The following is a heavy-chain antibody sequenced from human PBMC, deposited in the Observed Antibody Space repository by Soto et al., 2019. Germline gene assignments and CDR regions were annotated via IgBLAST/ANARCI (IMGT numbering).Heavy chain of an antibody. CDR1: GFTFSSYS. D-gene: IGHD2-15*01. Sequence: GGSLRLSCAASGFTFSSYSMNWVRQAPGKGLEWVSYISSSSSTIYYADSVKGRFTISRDNAKNSLYLQMNSLRDEDTAVYYCARDGRSGGGSLDYYYYYVMDVWGQGTTVTVSS. CDR3: ARDGRSGGGSLDYYYYYVMDV. J-gene: IGHJ6*02. V-gene: IGHV3-48*02. CDR2: ISSSSSTI.